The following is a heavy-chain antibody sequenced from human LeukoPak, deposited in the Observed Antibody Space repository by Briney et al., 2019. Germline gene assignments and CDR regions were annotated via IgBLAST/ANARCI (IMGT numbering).Heavy chain of an antibody. CDR1: GYTFINYY. CDR2: INPSGGTT. Sequence: ASVKVSCKASGYTFINYYMHWVRQAPGQGLEWMGVINPSGGTTSYAQKFQGRVTMTRDTSTSTVYMELSSLRSGDTAVYYCARGGYDFVYYYYGMDVWGQGTTVTVSS. J-gene: IGHJ6*02. V-gene: IGHV1-46*01. CDR3: ARGGYDFVYYYYGMDV. D-gene: IGHD3-3*01.